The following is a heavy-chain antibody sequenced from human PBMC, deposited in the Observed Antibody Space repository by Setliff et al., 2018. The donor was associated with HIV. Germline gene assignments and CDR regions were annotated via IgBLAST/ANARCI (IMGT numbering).Heavy chain of an antibody. D-gene: IGHD2-15*01. CDR2: LDPRDSYT. V-gene: IGHV5-10-1*01. CDR3: ARLLRRPHDFFYMDV. J-gene: IGHJ6*03. CDR1: GYTFANYW. Sequence: LTISCKGSGYTFANYWISWVRQMPGKGLEWMGRLDPRDSYTDYSPSFQGHVTISGDKSSSTAYLQWSSLRASDTATYYCARLLRRPHDFFYMDVWGKGTTVTVSS.